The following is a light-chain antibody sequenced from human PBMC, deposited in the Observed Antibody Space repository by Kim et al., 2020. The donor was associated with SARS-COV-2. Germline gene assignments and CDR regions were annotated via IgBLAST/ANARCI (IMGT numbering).Light chain of an antibody. CDR2: WAS. V-gene: IGKV4-1*01. CDR1: QSILNSSNNKNS. CDR3: QQYYSTPYT. J-gene: IGKJ2*01. Sequence: RATINCKSRQSILNSSNNKNSLAWYQQKPGQPPELLIYWASTRESGVPDRFSGSGSGTDFALTISSLQAEDVAVYYCQQYYSTPYTFGQGTKLEI.